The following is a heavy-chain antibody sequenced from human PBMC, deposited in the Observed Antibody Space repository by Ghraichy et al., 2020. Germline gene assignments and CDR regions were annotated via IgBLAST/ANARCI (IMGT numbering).Heavy chain of an antibody. V-gene: IGHV1-8*01. D-gene: IGHD6-6*01. CDR3: ASPAQSSSSGDWFDP. J-gene: IGHJ5*02. Sequence: ASVKVSCKASGYTFTSYDINWVRQATGQGLEWMGWMNPNSGNTGYAQKFQGRVTMTRNTSISTAYMELSSLRSEDTAVYYCASPAQSSSSGDWFDPWGQGTLVTVSS. CDR2: MNPNSGNT. CDR1: GYTFTSYD.